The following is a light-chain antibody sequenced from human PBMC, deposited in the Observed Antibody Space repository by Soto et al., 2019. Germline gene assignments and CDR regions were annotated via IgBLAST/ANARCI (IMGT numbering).Light chain of an antibody. CDR1: TGEVSSGNF. Sequence: QAVVTQEPSLTVSPGGTVTLTCASSTGEVSSGNFPNWFQQKPGQAPRALTYSTDSKYSWTPARFSGSLVGGKAALTLSGVQPEDEADYYCLLHYGGAGLFGNGTKVTVL. CDR2: STD. CDR3: LLHYGGAGL. J-gene: IGLJ1*01. V-gene: IGLV7-43*01.